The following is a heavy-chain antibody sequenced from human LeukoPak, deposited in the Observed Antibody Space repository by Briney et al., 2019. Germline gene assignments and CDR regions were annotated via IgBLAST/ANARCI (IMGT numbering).Heavy chain of an antibody. CDR3: ASEEERGGGGECYSCDAFDI. D-gene: IGHD2-21*01. Sequence: GGSLRLSCAASGFTFSSYSMNWVRQAPGKGLEWVSYISSSSSTIYYADSVKGRFTISRDNAKNSLYLQMNSLRAEDTAVYYCASEEERGGGGECYSCDAFDIWGQGTMVTVSS. V-gene: IGHV3-48*01. CDR2: ISSSSSTI. J-gene: IGHJ3*02. CDR1: GFTFSSYS.